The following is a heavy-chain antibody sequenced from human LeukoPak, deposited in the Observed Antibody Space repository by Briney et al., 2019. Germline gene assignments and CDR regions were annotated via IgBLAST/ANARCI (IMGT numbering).Heavy chain of an antibody. CDR1: GFTFNTYA. D-gene: IGHD6-13*01. V-gene: IGHV3-23*01. CDR2: ISGTGDTT. J-gene: IGHJ4*02. CDR3: AKGPPDSSTWYKRSEG. Sequence: GGSLRLSCAASGFTFNTYAMAWVRQAPGKGLEWVSDISGTGDTTYYADSVKGRLTISRDNSKNTLFLQMNSLRAEDTAIYYCAKGPPDSSTWYKRSEGWGQGTLVTVSS.